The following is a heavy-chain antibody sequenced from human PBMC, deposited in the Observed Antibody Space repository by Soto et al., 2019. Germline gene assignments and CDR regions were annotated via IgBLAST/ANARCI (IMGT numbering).Heavy chain of an antibody. CDR1: GYTFNKYD. D-gene: IGHD3-3*01. CDR3: VRQYYDFWTDYPDFDY. CDR2: ISPNSGRP. V-gene: IGHV1-18*04. J-gene: IGHJ4*02. Sequence: GASVKVSCKASGYTFNKYDITWVRQAPGQGLEWLGLISPNSGRPSYAQKFEGRVTMTTDTSTTTAYLELRILRSDDTAVYYCVRQYYDFWTDYPDFDYWGQGTLVTVSS.